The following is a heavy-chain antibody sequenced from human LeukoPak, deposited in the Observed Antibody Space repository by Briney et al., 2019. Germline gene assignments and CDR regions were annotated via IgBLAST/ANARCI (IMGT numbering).Heavy chain of an antibody. D-gene: IGHD3-10*01. CDR2: INHSRST. V-gene: IGHV4-34*01. Sequence: SETLSLTCAGYGGSFSGYYWSWIRQPPGKGLEWIGEINHSRSTNYNPSLKSRVTISVDTSKNQLSLKLSSVTAADTAVYYCARVGGELTQNYFDYWGQGTLVTVSS. CDR3: ARVGGELTQNYFDY. J-gene: IGHJ4*02. CDR1: GGSFSGYY.